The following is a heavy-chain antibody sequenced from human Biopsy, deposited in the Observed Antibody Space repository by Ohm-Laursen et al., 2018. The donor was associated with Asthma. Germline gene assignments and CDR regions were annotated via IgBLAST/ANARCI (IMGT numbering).Heavy chain of an antibody. CDR3: AREGHEYCSSTSCASFDY. CDR2: ITFDGSTQ. V-gene: IGHV3-30-3*01. J-gene: IGHJ4*02. D-gene: IGHD2-2*01. CDR1: GFTFSDYA. Sequence: SLRLSCAASGFTFSDYAIYWVRQAPGKGLERVAVITFDGSTQHYGDSVKGRFTISRDNSKNTLYLQMNSLRAEDTAVYYCAREGHEYCSSTSCASFDYWGQGTLVTVSS.